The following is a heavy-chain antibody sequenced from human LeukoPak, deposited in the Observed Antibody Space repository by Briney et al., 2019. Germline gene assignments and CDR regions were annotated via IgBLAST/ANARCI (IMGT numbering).Heavy chain of an antibody. J-gene: IGHJ3*02. CDR1: GGSISSYY. V-gene: IGHV4-4*07. D-gene: IGHD3-22*01. CDR2: IYTSGST. CDR3: AAMTYYYDSSGYYDAFDI. Sequence: KPSETLSLTCTVSGGSISSYYWSWIRQPAGKGLEWIGRIYTSGSTNYNPSLKSRVTMSVDASKNQFSLKLSSVTAADTAVYYCAAMTYYYDSSGYYDAFDIWGQGTMVTVPS.